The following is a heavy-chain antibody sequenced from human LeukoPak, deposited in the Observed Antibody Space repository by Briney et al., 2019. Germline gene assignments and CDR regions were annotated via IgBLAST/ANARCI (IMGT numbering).Heavy chain of an antibody. CDR2: ISGSGGST. CDR1: GFTFSSYA. Sequence: GGSLRLSCAASGFTFSSYAMSWVRQTPGKGLEWVSAISGSGGSTYYADSVKGRFTISRDNSKNTLFLQMNSLRAEDTAVYYCAKPIWFGELLPFDYWGQGTLVTVSS. V-gene: IGHV3-23*01. D-gene: IGHD3-10*01. J-gene: IGHJ4*02. CDR3: AKPIWFGELLPFDY.